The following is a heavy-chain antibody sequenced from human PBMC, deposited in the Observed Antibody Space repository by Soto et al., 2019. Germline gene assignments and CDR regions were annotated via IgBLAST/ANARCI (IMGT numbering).Heavy chain of an antibody. Sequence: QVQVVQSGAEVKKPGASVKVSCKASGYSFSTYSMHWVRQAPGQGLEWMGWINGANGNTRYSQKFKDRVSIARDTPASTGDIELSSLRSEDTAVYYCARGKGMEENYYYHGMDVWGPGTTVIVSS. CDR1: GYSFSTYS. CDR3: ARGKGMEENYYYHGMDV. CDR2: INGANGNT. D-gene: IGHD1-1*01. J-gene: IGHJ6*02. V-gene: IGHV1-3*01.